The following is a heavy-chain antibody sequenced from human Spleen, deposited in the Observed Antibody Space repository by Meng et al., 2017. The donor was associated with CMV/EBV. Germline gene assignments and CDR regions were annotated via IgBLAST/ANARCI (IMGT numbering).Heavy chain of an antibody. Sequence: GGSLRLSCAASGFTFSSYSMNWVRQAPGKGLEWVSSISSSSSYIYYADSVKGRFTISRDNAKNSLYLQMNSLRAEDTAVYYCARATYYDFWSGYYTDYYYYGMDVWGQGTTVTVS. CDR3: ARATYYDFWSGYYTDYYYYGMDV. J-gene: IGHJ6*02. CDR2: ISSSSSYI. CDR1: GFTFSSYS. D-gene: IGHD3-3*01. V-gene: IGHV3-21*01.